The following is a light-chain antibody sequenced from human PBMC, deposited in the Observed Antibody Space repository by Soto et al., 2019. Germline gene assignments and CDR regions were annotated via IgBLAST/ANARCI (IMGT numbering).Light chain of an antibody. V-gene: IGKV3-15*01. CDR2: GAS. J-gene: IGKJ1*01. CDR1: QSVSSD. CDR3: KKYNNWPRT. Sequence: EIVLTQSPGTLSVSPGERATLSCRASQSVSSDLAWYHQKPGQAPMLPIYGASTRATGIPARFSGSGSGTEFTLTIKSLQSEDFAVYYCKKYNNWPRTFGQGTKVDIK.